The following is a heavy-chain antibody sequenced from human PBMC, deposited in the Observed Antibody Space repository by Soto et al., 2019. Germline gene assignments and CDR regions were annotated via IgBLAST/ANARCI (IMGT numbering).Heavy chain of an antibody. CDR1: GYTFSNHE. CDR3: ARVGDKFYGLDY. V-gene: IGHV3-48*03. Sequence: GGSLRLSCAASGYTFSNHEMNWIRQAPGKGLEWVAYISSGGKTTYYADSLKGRFTISRDNDKNSLSLEMNGLRDEDTAMYYCARVGDKFYGLDYWGQGTRVTVSA. J-gene: IGHJ4*02. D-gene: IGHD2-21*02. CDR2: ISSGGKTT.